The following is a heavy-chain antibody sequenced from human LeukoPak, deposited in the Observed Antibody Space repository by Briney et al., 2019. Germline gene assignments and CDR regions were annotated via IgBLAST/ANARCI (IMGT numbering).Heavy chain of an antibody. CDR2: IYYSGST. CDR3: AREGRDSSWYLGDAFDI. J-gene: IGHJ3*02. D-gene: IGHD6-13*01. Sequence: SETLSLTCTVSGGSISSYYWSWIRQPPGKGLEWIGYIYYSGSTYYNPSLKSRVTISVDTSKNQFSLKLSSVTAADTAMYYCAREGRDSSWYLGDAFDIWGQGTMVTVSS. V-gene: IGHV4-59*12. CDR1: GGSISSYY.